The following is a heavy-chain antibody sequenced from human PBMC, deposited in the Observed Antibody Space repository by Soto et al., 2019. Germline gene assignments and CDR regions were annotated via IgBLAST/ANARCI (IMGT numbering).Heavy chain of an antibody. CDR2: TIPMFDTA. Sequence: QVQLVQSGAEVKKPGSSVKVSCKASGGSFSNYIFSWVRQAPGQGLEWMGGTIPMFDTAQYAQKLQGRVTITADEATSTVYMDLTSLRSDDTSVYYCARGLFGQQWLVGFDTWGQGTLVTVSS. CDR1: GGSFSNYI. J-gene: IGHJ4*02. D-gene: IGHD6-19*01. CDR3: ARGLFGQQWLVGFDT. V-gene: IGHV1-69*01.